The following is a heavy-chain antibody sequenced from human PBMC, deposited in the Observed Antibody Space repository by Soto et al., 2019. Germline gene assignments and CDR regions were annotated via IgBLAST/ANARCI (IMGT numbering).Heavy chain of an antibody. CDR3: SKLQVTSGQGNYLFGLDV. D-gene: IGHD2-21*02. V-gene: IGHV3-73*01. CDR1: GFTFSDSD. Sequence: GSLRLSCAASGFTFSDSDIHWVRQASGKGLEWVGRIRRKAYSYATAYAVSVEDRFTVSRDDSKNTAYLQMNSLKAEDTAVYYCSKLQVTSGQGNYLFGLDVWGQGTTVTVSS. CDR2: IRRKAYSYAT. J-gene: IGHJ6*02.